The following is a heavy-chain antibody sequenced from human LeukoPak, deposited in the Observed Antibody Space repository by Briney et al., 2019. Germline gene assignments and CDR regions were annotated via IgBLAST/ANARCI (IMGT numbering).Heavy chain of an antibody. Sequence: SETLSLTCAVYGGSFSGYYWSWIRQPPGKGLEWIGEINHSGSTNYNPSLKSRVTIPVDTSTNQFSLKLSSVTAADTAVYYCARLPAHCSSTSCYIVPRDYWGQGTLVTVSS. V-gene: IGHV4-34*01. CDR3: ARLPAHCSSTSCYIVPRDY. J-gene: IGHJ4*02. CDR2: INHSGST. D-gene: IGHD2-2*02. CDR1: GGSFSGYY.